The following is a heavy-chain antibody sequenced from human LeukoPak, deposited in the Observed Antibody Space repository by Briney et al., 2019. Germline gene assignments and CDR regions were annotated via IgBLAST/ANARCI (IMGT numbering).Heavy chain of an antibody. D-gene: IGHD3-10*01. Sequence: TGGSLRLSCAASGFTFSNYNMNWVRQPPGKGLQWVSYISSSSNIIYYADSVKGRFTISRDNAKNSLFLQMNSLRAEDTTVYYCARDFALELTIDYWGQGTLVTVSS. V-gene: IGHV3-48*01. J-gene: IGHJ4*02. CDR2: ISSSSNII. CDR3: ARDFALELTIDY. CDR1: GFTFSNYN.